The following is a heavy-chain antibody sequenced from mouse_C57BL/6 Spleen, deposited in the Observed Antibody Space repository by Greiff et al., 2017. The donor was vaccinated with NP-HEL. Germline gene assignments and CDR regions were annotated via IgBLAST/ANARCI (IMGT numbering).Heavy chain of an antibody. Sequence: VQLQQPGAELVKPGASVKLSCKASGYTFTSYWMHWVKQRPGRGLEWIGRIDPTSGGTKYNEKFKSKATLTVDKPSSTAYMQRSSLTSEDSAVYYCARERFYYGSSYWYFDVWGTGTTVTVSS. CDR1: GYTFTSYW. CDR3: ARERFYYGSSYWYFDV. D-gene: IGHD1-1*01. V-gene: IGHV1-72*01. CDR2: IDPTSGGT. J-gene: IGHJ1*03.